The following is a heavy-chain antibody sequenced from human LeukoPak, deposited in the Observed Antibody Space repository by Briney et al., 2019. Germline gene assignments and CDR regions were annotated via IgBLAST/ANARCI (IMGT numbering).Heavy chain of an antibody. Sequence: GGSLRLSCAASGFIFSSYWMHWVRQPPGKGLVYIACINTDGISTSYADSVKGRFTISRDNAKNTLYLQMNSLRAEDTAVYYYARSRTYGDYGRGLYYSGQGTLVTVSS. CDR2: INTDGIST. D-gene: IGHD4-17*01. J-gene: IGHJ4*02. CDR1: GFIFSSYW. V-gene: IGHV3-74*01. CDR3: ARSRTYGDYGRGLYY.